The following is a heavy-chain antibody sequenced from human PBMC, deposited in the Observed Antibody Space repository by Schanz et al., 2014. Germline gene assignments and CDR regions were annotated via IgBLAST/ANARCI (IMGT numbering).Heavy chain of an antibody. J-gene: IGHJ4*02. CDR3: ARDGRKYSSGTLDYFDN. Sequence: QVQLVESGGGVVQPGRSLRLSCAASGFSFSTFAMHWVRQAPGKGLEWVAVISYGGSDRYYTDSVKGHFTISRDDSKNTLYLQMNSLRAEDAAIYYYARDGRKYSSGTLDYFDNWGQGTLVTVSS. D-gene: IGHD6-25*01. CDR2: ISYGGSDR. V-gene: IGHV3-30*04. CDR1: GFSFSTFA.